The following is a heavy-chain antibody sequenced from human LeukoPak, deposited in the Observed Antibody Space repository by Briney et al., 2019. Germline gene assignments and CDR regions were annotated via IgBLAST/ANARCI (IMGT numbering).Heavy chain of an antibody. V-gene: IGHV4-59*01. CDR2: IYYSGST. CDR1: GGSISSYY. D-gene: IGHD3-10*01. J-gene: IGHJ5*02. CDR3: ARDPDYYGSGP. Sequence: TSETLSLTCTVSGGSISSYYWSWIRQPPGKGLEWIGYIYYSGSTNYNPSLKSRVTISVDTSKNQFSLKLSSVTAADTAVYYYARDPDYYGSGPWGQGTLVTVSS.